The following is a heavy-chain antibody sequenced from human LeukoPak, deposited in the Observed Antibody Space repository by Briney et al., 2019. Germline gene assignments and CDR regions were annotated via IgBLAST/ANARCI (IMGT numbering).Heavy chain of an antibody. CDR3: ARDWFTRLGELSPDRAFDY. D-gene: IGHD3-16*02. V-gene: IGHV3-7*03. CDR1: GFTFNNYW. Sequence: GGSLRLSCAASGFTFNNYWMTWVRQPPGKGLEWVATLEQDGSEKYYVDSVKGRFIIFRDNAKNSLYLQMNSLRAEDTALYYCARDWFTRLGELSPDRAFDYWGQGTLVTVSS. J-gene: IGHJ4*02. CDR2: LEQDGSEK.